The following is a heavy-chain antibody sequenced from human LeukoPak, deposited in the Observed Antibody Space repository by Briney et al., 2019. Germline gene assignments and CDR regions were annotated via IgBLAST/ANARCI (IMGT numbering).Heavy chain of an antibody. CDR2: ISSSGSTI. V-gene: IGHV3-48*03. CDR3: ARDPIQYYYDSSGPYFDY. Sequence: GGSLRLSCAASGFTFSSYAMNWVRQAPGKGLEWVSYISSSGSTIYYADSVKGRFTISRDNAKNSLYLQMNSLRAEDTAVYYCARDPIQYYYDSSGPYFDYWGQGTLVTVSS. J-gene: IGHJ4*02. D-gene: IGHD3-22*01. CDR1: GFTFSSYA.